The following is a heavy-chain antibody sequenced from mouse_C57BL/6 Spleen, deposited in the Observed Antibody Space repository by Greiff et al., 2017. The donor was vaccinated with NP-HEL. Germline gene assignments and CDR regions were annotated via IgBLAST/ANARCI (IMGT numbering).Heavy chain of an antibody. CDR3: ARRRHYYGSSYEDYYAMDY. V-gene: IGHV5-12*01. D-gene: IGHD1-1*01. CDR1: GFTFSDYY. CDR2: ISNGGGST. J-gene: IGHJ4*01. Sequence: VESGGGLVQPGGSLKLSCAASGFTFSDYYMYWVRQTPEKRLEWVAYISNGGGSTYYPDTVKGRFTISRDNAKNTLYLQMSRLKSEDTAMYYCARRRHYYGSSYEDYYAMDYWGQGTSVTVSS.